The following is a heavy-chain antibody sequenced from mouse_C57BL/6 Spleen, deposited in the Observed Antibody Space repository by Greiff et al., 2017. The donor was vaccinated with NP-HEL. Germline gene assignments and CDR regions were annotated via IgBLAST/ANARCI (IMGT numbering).Heavy chain of an antibody. Sequence: EVKLMESGGGLVQPKGSLKLSCAASGFSFNTYAMNWVRQAPGTGLEWVARIRSKSNNYATYYADSVKDRFTISRDDSASMLYLQMNNLKTEDTAMYYCVRHGSSYNWYFDVWGTGTTVTVSS. D-gene: IGHD1-1*01. CDR3: VRHGSSYNWYFDV. CDR2: IRSKSNNYAT. V-gene: IGHV10-1*01. J-gene: IGHJ1*03. CDR1: GFSFNTYA.